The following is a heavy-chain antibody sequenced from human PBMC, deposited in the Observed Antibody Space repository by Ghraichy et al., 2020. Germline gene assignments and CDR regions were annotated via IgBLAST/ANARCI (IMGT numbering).Heavy chain of an antibody. CDR2: INHSGST. D-gene: IGHD3-10*01. J-gene: IGHJ4*02. V-gene: IGHV4-34*01. CDR1: GGSFSGYY. Sequence: SETLSLTCAVYGGSFSGYYWSWIRQPPGKGLEWIGEINHSGSTNYNPSLKSRVTISVDTSKNQFSLKLSSVTAADTAVYYCARVLAGVGSTRKRNYYGSGSYGGRPLGPDYWGQGTLVTVSS. CDR3: ARVLAGVGSTRKRNYYGSGSYGGRPLGPDY.